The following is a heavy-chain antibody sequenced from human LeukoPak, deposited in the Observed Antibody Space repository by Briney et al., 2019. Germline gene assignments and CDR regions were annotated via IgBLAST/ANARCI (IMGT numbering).Heavy chain of an antibody. CDR1: GYSISSGYY. CDR2: IYHSGST. V-gene: IGHV4-38-2*01. Sequence: SETLSLTCAVSGYSISSGYYWGRIRQPPGKGLEWIGSIYHSGSTYYNPSLKSRVTISVDTSKNQFSLKLSSVTAADTAVYYCARAYYDFWSGYYSRGDAFDIWGQGTMVTVSS. D-gene: IGHD3-3*01. CDR3: ARAYYDFWSGYYSRGDAFDI. J-gene: IGHJ3*02.